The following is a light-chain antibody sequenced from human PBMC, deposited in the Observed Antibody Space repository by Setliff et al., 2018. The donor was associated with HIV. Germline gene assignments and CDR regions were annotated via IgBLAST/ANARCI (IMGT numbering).Light chain of an antibody. CDR2: DVT. Sequence: QSVLTQPASVSGSPGQSITISCTGTSSDIGGYNYASWYQQLPGNTPKLLIYDVTNRPSGVPDRFSGSKSANTASLTISGLQAEDEADYYCSSFTSSKALLFGGGTQLTVL. J-gene: IGLJ3*02. CDR3: SSFTSSKALL. CDR1: SSDIGGYNY. V-gene: IGLV2-14*03.